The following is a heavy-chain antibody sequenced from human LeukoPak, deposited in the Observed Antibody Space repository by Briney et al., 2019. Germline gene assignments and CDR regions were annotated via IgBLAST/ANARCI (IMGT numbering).Heavy chain of an antibody. D-gene: IGHD6-25*01. V-gene: IGHV3-23*01. CDR3: ATVRLGLTYYFDP. J-gene: IGHJ4*02. CDR2: ISTSGGST. Sequence: GGSLRLSCAASGFTFSGYAMSWVRQAPGKGLEWVSGISTSGGSTYYADSVKGRFTLSRDTSKNTLYLQMNSLRVDDTAVFYCATVRLGLTYYFDPWGQGTLVTVSS. CDR1: GFTFSGYA.